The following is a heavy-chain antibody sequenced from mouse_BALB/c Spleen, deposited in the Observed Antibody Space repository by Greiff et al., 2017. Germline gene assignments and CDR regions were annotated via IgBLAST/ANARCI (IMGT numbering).Heavy chain of an antibody. CDR3: AIITTANYYAMDY. D-gene: IGHD1-2*01. J-gene: IGHJ4*01. Sequence: VQLQQSGPELGKPGASVKISCKASGYSFTGYNMYWVKQSHRKSLEWIGYIDPYNGGTSYNQKSKGKATLTVDKSSSTAYMHLNSLTSEDSPIYYCAIITTANYYAMDYWGQGTSVTVSS. V-gene: IGHV1S135*01. CDR2: IDPYNGGT. CDR1: GYSFTGYN.